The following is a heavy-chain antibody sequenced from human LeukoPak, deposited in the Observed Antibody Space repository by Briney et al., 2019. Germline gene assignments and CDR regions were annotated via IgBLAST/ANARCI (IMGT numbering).Heavy chain of an antibody. Sequence: ASVKVSCKASGYTFTGYYMHWVRQAPGQGLGWMGRINPNSGGTNYAQKFQGRVTMTRDTSISTAYMELSRLRSDDTAVYYCARGCYSDDAFDIWGQGTMVTVSS. CDR3: ARGCYSDDAFDI. J-gene: IGHJ3*02. D-gene: IGHD2-15*01. CDR1: GYTFTGYY. V-gene: IGHV1-2*06. CDR2: INPNSGGT.